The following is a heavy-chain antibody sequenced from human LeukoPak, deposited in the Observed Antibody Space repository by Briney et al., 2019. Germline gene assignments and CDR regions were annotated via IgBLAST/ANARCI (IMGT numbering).Heavy chain of an antibody. CDR3: ASQPSGSYYDAYDY. Sequence: GGSLRLSCAASGFTVSSNYMSWVRQAPGKGLEWVSVIYSGGSTYYAESVKGRFTISRDNSKNTLLLQMNSLRAEDTAVYYCASQPSGSYYDAYDYWGQGTLVTVSS. V-gene: IGHV3-66*04. J-gene: IGHJ4*02. D-gene: IGHD1-26*01. CDR2: IYSGGST. CDR1: GFTVSSNY.